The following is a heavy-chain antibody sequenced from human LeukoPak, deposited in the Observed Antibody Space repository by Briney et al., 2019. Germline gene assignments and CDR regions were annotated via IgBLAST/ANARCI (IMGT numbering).Heavy chain of an antibody. CDR2: IKQDGSEK. V-gene: IGHV3-7*01. J-gene: IGHJ6*03. Sequence: PGGSLRLSCAASGFTVSSNEMSRVRQAPGKGLEWVANIKQDGSEKYYVDSVKGRFTISRDNAKNSLYLQMNSLRAEDTAVYYCARSYYYDSSFAFSYYYYYMDVWGKGTTVTVSS. CDR1: GFTVSSNE. D-gene: IGHD3-22*01. CDR3: ARSYYYDSSFAFSYYYYYMDV.